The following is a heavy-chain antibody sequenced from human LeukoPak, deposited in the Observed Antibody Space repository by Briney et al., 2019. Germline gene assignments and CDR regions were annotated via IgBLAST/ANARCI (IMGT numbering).Heavy chain of an antibody. D-gene: IGHD6-13*01. CDR3: ARGMGIAAAGTGGDAFDI. J-gene: IGHJ3*02. CDR1: GYTLTELS. Sequence: GASVKVSCKVSGYTLTELSMHWVRQAPGKGLEWMGWINPNSGGTNYAQKFQGWVTMTRDTSISTAYMELSRLRSDDTAVYYCARGMGIAAAGTGGDAFDIWGQGTMVTVSS. V-gene: IGHV1-2*04. CDR2: INPNSGGT.